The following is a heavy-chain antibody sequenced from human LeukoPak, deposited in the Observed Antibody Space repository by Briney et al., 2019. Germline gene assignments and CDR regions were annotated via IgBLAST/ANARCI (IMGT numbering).Heavy chain of an antibody. CDR3: AKIARLLWFGEPRGALDI. CDR1: GFTFSSYS. J-gene: IGHJ3*02. V-gene: IGHV3-30*18. Sequence: GGSLRLSCAASGFTFSSYSMQWVRQAPGKGLEWVAVISYDGSNKYYADSVKGRFTISRDNSKNTLYLQMNSLRAEDTAVYYCAKIARLLWFGEPRGALDIWGQGTMVTVSS. D-gene: IGHD3-10*01. CDR2: ISYDGSNK.